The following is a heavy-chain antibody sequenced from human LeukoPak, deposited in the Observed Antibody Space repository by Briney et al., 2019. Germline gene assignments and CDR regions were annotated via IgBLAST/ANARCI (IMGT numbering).Heavy chain of an antibody. CDR3: ARDRIVVVPAANLGVRPDYYYYGMDV. CDR2: IYYSGST. CDR1: GGSISTYY. J-gene: IGHJ6*02. Sequence: SETLSPTCTVSGGSISTYYGNWIRQAPGKGLEWIGYIYYSGSTNYSPSLKSRVTMSVDTSRNQFSLKLSSVTAADTAVYYCARDRIVVVPAANLGVRPDYYYYGMDVWGQGATVTVSS. V-gene: IGHV4-59*01. D-gene: IGHD2-2*01.